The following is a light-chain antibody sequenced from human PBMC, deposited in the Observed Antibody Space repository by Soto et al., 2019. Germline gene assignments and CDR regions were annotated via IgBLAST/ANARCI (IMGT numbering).Light chain of an antibody. CDR2: DAS. CDR3: QQYGNSPIT. V-gene: IGKV3-20*01. J-gene: IGKJ5*01. Sequence: EIEMTQSPATLSVSPGERATLSCRASQSVSSNLAWYQQKPGQAPRLLIYDASSRATGIPDRFSGSGSGTDFTLTISRLEPEDFAVYYCQQYGNSPITFGQGTRLEIK. CDR1: QSVSSN.